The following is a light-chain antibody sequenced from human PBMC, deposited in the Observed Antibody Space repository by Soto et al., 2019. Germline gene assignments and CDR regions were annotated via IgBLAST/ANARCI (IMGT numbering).Light chain of an antibody. CDR3: CSYARSNSWV. CDR2: EGS. J-gene: IGLJ3*02. V-gene: IGLV2-23*01. Sequence: QSALTQPASVSGSPGQSITISCTGASSDVGNYNLVSWYQQHPGKAPKLMIYEGSNRPSGVSNRFSGSKSDNTASLTISGLQAEDEADYYCCSYARSNSWVFGGGTKLTVL. CDR1: SSDVGNYNL.